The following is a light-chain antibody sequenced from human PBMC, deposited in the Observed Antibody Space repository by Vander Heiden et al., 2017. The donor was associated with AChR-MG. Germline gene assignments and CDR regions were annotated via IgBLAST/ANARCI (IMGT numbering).Light chain of an antibody. J-gene: IGKJ1*01. CDR1: QSVSSY. CDR3: QQRINGPPPGT. CDR2: DAS. Sequence: EIVLTQSPATLSLSPGERATLSCRASQSVSSYLAWYQQKPGQAPRLLIYDASNRATGIPARFSGSGSGTDFTLTISSLEPEDFAVYYCQQRINGPPPGTFGQGTKVEIK. V-gene: IGKV3-11*01.